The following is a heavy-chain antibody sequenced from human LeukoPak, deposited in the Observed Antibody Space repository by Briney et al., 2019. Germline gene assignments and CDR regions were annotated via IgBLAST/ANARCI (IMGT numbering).Heavy chain of an antibody. CDR3: ARSGYYYDSSGSSS. V-gene: IGHV3-66*01. Sequence: PGGSLRLSCAASGFTVSSNYMSWVRQAPGKGLEWVSSISGVGSTSYADSVKGRFTISRDNSRSTLYLHVDSLRPEDTAVYYCARSGYYYDSSGSSSWGQGTLVTVSS. D-gene: IGHD3-22*01. CDR1: GFTVSSNY. J-gene: IGHJ5*02. CDR2: ISGVGST.